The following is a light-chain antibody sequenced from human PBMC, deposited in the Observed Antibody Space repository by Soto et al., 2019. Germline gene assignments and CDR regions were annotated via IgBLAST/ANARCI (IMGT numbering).Light chain of an antibody. CDR1: QSLSNSF. Sequence: IVLTQSPGTLSLSPGERATLSCRASQSLSNSFIAWYQQKPGQAPRLLIYDTSSRATGIPDRFSGSGSGTDFTLTISRLEPEDFSVFYCQQYGTSGIIFGQGTRLEIK. CDR2: DTS. CDR3: QQYGTSGII. V-gene: IGKV3-20*01. J-gene: IGKJ5*01.